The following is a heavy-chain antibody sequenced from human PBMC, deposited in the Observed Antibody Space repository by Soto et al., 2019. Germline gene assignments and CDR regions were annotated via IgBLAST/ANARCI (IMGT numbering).Heavy chain of an antibody. CDR2: IVVGSGNT. CDR3: AASRDYYDSSGSFWFDP. D-gene: IGHD3-22*01. CDR1: GFTFTSSA. J-gene: IGHJ5*02. Sequence: WASVKVSCKASGFTFTSSAVQWVRQARGQRLEWIGWIVVGSGNTNYAQKFQERVTITRDMSTSTAYMELSSLRSEDTAVYYCAASRDYYDSSGSFWFDPWGQGTLVTVSS. V-gene: IGHV1-58*01.